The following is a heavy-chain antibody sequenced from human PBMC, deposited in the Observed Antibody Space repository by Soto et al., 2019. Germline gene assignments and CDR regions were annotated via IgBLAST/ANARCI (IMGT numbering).Heavy chain of an antibody. D-gene: IGHD3-22*01. Sequence: EVQLLESGGGLVQPGGALRLSCAASGFTFSSYVMTWVRQAPGKGLEWVSSISGSAGSTFYADSVKGRFTISRDTSKNTLYLQMNSLRADDTAEYYCARTFYSESGGYYHWGQGTLVTVSS. CDR1: GFTFSSYV. CDR3: ARTFYSESGGYYH. J-gene: IGHJ5*02. V-gene: IGHV3-23*01. CDR2: ISGSAGST.